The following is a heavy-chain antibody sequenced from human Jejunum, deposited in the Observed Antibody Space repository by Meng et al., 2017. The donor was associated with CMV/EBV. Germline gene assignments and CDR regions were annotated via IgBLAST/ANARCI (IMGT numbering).Heavy chain of an antibody. CDR1: RLTVSRNF. CDR2: IYGDRGT. J-gene: IGHJ4*02. V-gene: IGHV3-66*04. CDR3: ARPPPIGAALDY. Sequence: GVSGGDFVPAVRDLRLSCAVYRLTVSRNFMTLVCQAPGKSLVWVSIIYGDRGTEYAVSVKGRFTISRDNSRNTLYLQMNSLRAEDTAVYYCARPPPIGAALDYWGQGTLVTVSS. D-gene: IGHD6-6*01.